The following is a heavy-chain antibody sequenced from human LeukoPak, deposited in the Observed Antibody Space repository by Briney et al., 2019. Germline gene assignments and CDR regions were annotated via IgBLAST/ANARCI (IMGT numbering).Heavy chain of an antibody. D-gene: IGHD6-6*01. Sequence: SLKLSCVASGFTFDDYAMHWVRQAPGKGLEWVSSISWNSGTIGYADSVKGRFTISRDNAKNSLYLQMNSLRAEDMALYYCSKARTYSSTSEADSWGQGTLVTVSS. CDR1: GFTFDDYA. J-gene: IGHJ4*02. CDR3: SKARTYSSTSEADS. CDR2: ISWNSGTI. V-gene: IGHV3-9*03.